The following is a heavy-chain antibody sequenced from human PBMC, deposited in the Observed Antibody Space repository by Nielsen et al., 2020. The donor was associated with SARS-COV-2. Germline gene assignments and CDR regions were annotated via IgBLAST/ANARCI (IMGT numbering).Heavy chain of an antibody. J-gene: IGHJ6*03. V-gene: IGHV3-64*04. CDR3: ARVVPAANGDFYYYYYMDV. CDR2: ISSNGGST. CDR1: GFTFSSYA. Sequence: GESLKISCAASGFTFSSYAMHWVRQAPGKGLEYVSAISSNGGSTYYADSVKGRFTISRDNAKNTLYLQMNSLRTEDTAVYYCARVVPAANGDFYYYYYMDVWGKGTTVTVSS. D-gene: IGHD2-2*01.